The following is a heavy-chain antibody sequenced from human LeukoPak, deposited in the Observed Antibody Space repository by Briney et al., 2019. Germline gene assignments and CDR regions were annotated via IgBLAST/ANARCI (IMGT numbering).Heavy chain of an antibody. Sequence: GGSLRLSCAASGFTFSGYAMSWVRQAPGKGLEWVSAISRSGGSTYYADSVKGRFTISRDNSKNTLYLQMNSLRAENTAVYYCAKDGRVVVVAATLSYGWFDPWGQGTLVTVSS. D-gene: IGHD2-15*01. J-gene: IGHJ5*02. CDR3: AKDGRVVVVAATLSYGWFDP. V-gene: IGHV3-23*01. CDR2: ISRSGGST. CDR1: GFTFSGYA.